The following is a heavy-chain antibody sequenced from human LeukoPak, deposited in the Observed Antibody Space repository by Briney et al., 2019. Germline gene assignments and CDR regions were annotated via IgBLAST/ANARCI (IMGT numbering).Heavy chain of an antibody. Sequence: GGSLRLSCAASGFTFDDYAMHWVRQAPGKGLGWVSGISGSGGSTYYADSVKGRFTISRDNSKNTLSLQMNSLRVEDTAVYYCGRDLAWGAFDYWGQGTLVTVSS. J-gene: IGHJ4*02. CDR3: GRDLAWGAFDY. D-gene: IGHD7-27*01. V-gene: IGHV3-23*01. CDR2: ISGSGGST. CDR1: GFTFDDYA.